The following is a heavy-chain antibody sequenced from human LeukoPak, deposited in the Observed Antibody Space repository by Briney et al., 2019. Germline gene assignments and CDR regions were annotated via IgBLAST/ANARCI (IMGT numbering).Heavy chain of an antibody. CDR1: GGSISSYY. D-gene: IGHD3-10*01. Sequence: ETLSLTCTVSGGSISSYYWSWIRQPAGKGLEWVSGISPSGDITYYADSVKGRFTISRDNSKNTLYLEVISLTAEDTAVYYCAKDDAWLRFGEWSQGTLVTVSS. CDR2: ISPSGDIT. V-gene: IGHV3-23*01. J-gene: IGHJ4*02. CDR3: AKDDAWLRFGE.